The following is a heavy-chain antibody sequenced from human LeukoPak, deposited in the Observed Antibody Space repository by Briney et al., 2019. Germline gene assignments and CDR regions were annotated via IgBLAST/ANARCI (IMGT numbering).Heavy chain of an antibody. CDR1: GGSISSGDCY. CDR3: ARDTHCSSTSCPPDY. CDR2: IYYSGST. D-gene: IGHD2-2*01. Sequence: SQTLSLTCTVSGGSISSGDCYWSWIRQPPGKGLEWIGYIYYSGSTYYNPSLKSRVTISVGTSKNQFSLKLSSVTAADTAVYYCARDTHCSSTSCPPDYWGQGTLVTVSS. J-gene: IGHJ4*02. V-gene: IGHV4-30-4*01.